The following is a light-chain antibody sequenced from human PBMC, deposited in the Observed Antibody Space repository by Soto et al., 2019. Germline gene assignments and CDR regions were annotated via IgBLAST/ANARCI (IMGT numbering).Light chain of an antibody. V-gene: IGLV2-14*01. J-gene: IGLJ2*01. CDR1: SSDVGGGNS. Sequence: QSALTQPASVSGSRGQSITISCIGTSSDVGGGNSVSWYQQYEGKAPKIMLYDVNSRPSGVSARFSGSKSGNTASMTISGLRAEDEADYYCSSYTCSGHVLFGGGTKLTVL. CDR2: DVN. CDR3: SSYTCSGHVL.